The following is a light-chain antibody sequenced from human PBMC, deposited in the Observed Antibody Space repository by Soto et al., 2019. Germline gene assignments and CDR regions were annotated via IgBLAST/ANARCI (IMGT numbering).Light chain of an antibody. V-gene: IGLV2-14*01. J-gene: IGLJ2*01. CDR2: AVT. Sequence: QSVLTQPSSVSGSPGQTIPISCTGTATDVGAYNYVSWYQQHPGRAPKLIIYAVTDRPSGVADRFSGSKSGDTASLTISGLQAEDEAHYYCSSFPSSTTLLFGGGTKLTVL. CDR1: ATDVGAYNY. CDR3: SSFPSSTTLL.